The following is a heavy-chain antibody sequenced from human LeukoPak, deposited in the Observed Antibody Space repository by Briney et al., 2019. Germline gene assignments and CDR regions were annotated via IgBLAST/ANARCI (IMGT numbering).Heavy chain of an antibody. D-gene: IGHD6-19*01. CDR2: IYNGGST. J-gene: IGHJ4*02. V-gene: IGHV3-53*01. CDR1: GFTVSSNY. CDR3: AKGPGPYSRCWYTGFYF. Sequence: GGSLRLSCAASGFTVSSNYMSWVRQAPGKGLEWVSVIYNGGSTYYADSVKGRFTISRDNSKNTLYLQMNSLRAEDTAVYYCAKGPGPYSRCWYTGFYFLGQGTLVTVSS.